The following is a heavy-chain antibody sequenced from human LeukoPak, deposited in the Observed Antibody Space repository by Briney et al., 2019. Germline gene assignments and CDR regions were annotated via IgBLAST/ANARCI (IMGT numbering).Heavy chain of an antibody. CDR3: ARETEMANLDY. D-gene: IGHD5-24*01. J-gene: IGHJ4*02. CDR1: EFTVSNSY. CDR2: IKQDGSEK. V-gene: IGHV3-7*04. Sequence: PGGSLRLSCAASEFTVSNSYMNWVRQAPGKGLEWVANIKQDGSEKYYVDSVKGRFTISRDNAKKSLYLQMNSLRAEDTAVYYCARETEMANLDYWGQGTLVTVSS.